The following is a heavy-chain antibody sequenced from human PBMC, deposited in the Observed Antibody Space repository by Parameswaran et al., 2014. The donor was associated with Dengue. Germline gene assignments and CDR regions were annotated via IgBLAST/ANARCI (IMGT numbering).Heavy chain of an antibody. V-gene: IGHV3-48*02. D-gene: IGHD4-11*01. CDR2: ISSSSSTI. Sequence: WIRQPPGKELEWVSYISSSSSTIYYADSVRGRFTISRDNGKNSLDLQMSSLRDEDTAVYYCVRESHSVRSDYWGQGTLVTVSS. CDR3: VRESHSVRSDY. J-gene: IGHJ4*02.